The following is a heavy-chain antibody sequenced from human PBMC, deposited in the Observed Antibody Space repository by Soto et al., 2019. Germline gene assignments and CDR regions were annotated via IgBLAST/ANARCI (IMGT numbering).Heavy chain of an antibody. D-gene: IGHD7-27*01. V-gene: IGHV4-34*01. CDR3: ASGWGALFDY. Sequence: QVQLQQWGAGLLKPSETLSLTCAVYGGSFSGYYWSWIRQPPGKGLEWIGEINHSGSTNYNPSLKSRVTISVDTSKNHFSLKLSSVTAADTAVYYCASGWGALFDYWGQGALVTVSS. CDR1: GGSFSGYY. CDR2: INHSGST. J-gene: IGHJ4*02.